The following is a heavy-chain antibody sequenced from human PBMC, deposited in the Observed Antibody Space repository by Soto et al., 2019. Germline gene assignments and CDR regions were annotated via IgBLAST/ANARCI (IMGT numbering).Heavy chain of an antibody. CDR3: ARVGHPGWFDP. D-gene: IGHD3-10*01. V-gene: IGHV4-61*01. CDR2: IYYSGST. Sequence: QVQLQESGPGLVKPSETLSLTCTVSGGSVSSGSYYWSWIRQPPGKGLEWLGYIYYSGSTNYNPSLKSRVTISVDTSKNQFSLKLSSVTAADTAVYYCARVGHPGWFDPWGQGTLVTVSS. J-gene: IGHJ5*02. CDR1: GGSVSSGSYY.